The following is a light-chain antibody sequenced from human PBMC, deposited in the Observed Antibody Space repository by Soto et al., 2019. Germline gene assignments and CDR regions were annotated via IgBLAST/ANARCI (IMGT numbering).Light chain of an antibody. V-gene: IGKV3-11*01. CDR1: QSVSSY. Sequence: EIVMTQSPATLSVSPGERAALSCRASQSVSSYLAWYQQKPGQAPRLLIYDVSNRATGIPARSSGSGSGTDFTLTISSLEPEDFAVYYCQQRSNWPRTFGQGTKV. J-gene: IGKJ1*01. CDR2: DVS. CDR3: QQRSNWPRT.